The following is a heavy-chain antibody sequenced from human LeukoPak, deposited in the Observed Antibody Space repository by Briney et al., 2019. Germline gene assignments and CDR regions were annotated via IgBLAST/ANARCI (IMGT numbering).Heavy chain of an antibody. V-gene: IGHV4-4*07. CDR1: GVSISNYY. Sequence: SETLSLTCSVSGVSISNYYWSWIRQPAEKGLEWIGRIYSSGSANYNPSLMSRVTMSVDTSKNRFSLKLSPVTAADTAVYYCARGAAIMSDYFDYWGQGVLVTVSS. CDR3: ARGAAIMSDYFDY. J-gene: IGHJ4*02. D-gene: IGHD5-12*01. CDR2: IYSSGSA.